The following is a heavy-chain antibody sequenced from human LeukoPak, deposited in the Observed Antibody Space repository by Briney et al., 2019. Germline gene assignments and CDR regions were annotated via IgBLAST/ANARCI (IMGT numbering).Heavy chain of an antibody. CDR2: INPNSGGT. V-gene: IGHV1-2*04. CDR3: ARARRSGGEGAFDI. Sequence: ASVKVSCKASGYTFTGYYMHWVRQAPGQGLEWMGWINPNSGGTNYAQKFQGWVTMTRDTSISTAYMELSRLRSDDTAVYYCARARRSGGEGAFDIWGQGTMVTVSS. CDR1: GYTFTGYY. D-gene: IGHD1-14*01. J-gene: IGHJ3*02.